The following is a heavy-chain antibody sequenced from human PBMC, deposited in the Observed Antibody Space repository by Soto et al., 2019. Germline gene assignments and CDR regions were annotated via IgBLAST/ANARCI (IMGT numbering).Heavy chain of an antibody. CDR2: IYYSGST. D-gene: IGHD3-9*01. Sequence: SETLSLTCTVSGGSISSYYWSWIRQPPGKGLEWIGYIYYSGSTNYNPSLKSRVTISVDTSKNQFSLKLSSVTAADTAVYYCARARYYDILTGDWLYYFDYWGQGTLVTVSS. J-gene: IGHJ4*02. CDR1: GGSISSYY. CDR3: ARARYYDILTGDWLYYFDY. V-gene: IGHV4-59*01.